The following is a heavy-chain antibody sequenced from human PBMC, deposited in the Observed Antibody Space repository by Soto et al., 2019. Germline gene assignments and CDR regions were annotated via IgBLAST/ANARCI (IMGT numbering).Heavy chain of an antibody. CDR1: GFLVSRNY. Sequence: GGSLRLSCAASGFLVSRNYLNWVRQAPGKGLEWVSGIYSGGSTYYADSVRGRFTMSRDNSKNTMYLQMNSLRAGDTAVYYCVRDPYTSDWAPNLDYWGQGALVTVSS. J-gene: IGHJ4*02. V-gene: IGHV3-66*01. CDR3: VRDPYTSDWAPNLDY. D-gene: IGHD6-19*01. CDR2: IYSGGST.